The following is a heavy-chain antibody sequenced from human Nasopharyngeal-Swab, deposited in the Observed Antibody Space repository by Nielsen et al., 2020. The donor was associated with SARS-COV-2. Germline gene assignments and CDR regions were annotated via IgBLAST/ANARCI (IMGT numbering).Heavy chain of an antibody. V-gene: IGHV1-3*01. J-gene: IGHJ5*02. CDR3: ARDRNVLRYFDWLGWFDP. CDR2: INAGNGNT. Sequence: ASVKVSCKASGYTFTSYAMQWVRRAPGQRLEWMGWINAGNGNTKYSQKFQGRVTITRDTSASTAYMELSSLRSEDTAVYYCARDRNVLRYFDWLGWFDPWGQGTLVTVSS. D-gene: IGHD3-9*01. CDR1: GYTFTSYA.